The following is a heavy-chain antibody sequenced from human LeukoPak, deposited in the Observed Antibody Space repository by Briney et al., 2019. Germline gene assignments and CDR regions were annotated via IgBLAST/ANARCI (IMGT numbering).Heavy chain of an antibody. Sequence: GGSLRLSCGASGFTFSSFWMHWVRQAPGKGLEWVANIKQDGSEKYYVDSVKGRFTISRDNAKNSLYLQMNSLRAEDTAVYYCARGGTYYYGSGTYNWFDPWGQGTLVTVSS. V-gene: IGHV3-7*03. CDR1: GFTFSSFW. CDR3: ARGGTYYYGSGTYNWFDP. J-gene: IGHJ5*02. CDR2: IKQDGSEK. D-gene: IGHD3-10*01.